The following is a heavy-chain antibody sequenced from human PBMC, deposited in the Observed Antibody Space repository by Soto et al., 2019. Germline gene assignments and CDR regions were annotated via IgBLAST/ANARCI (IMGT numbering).Heavy chain of an antibody. CDR3: AKPGGSYWGFDY. D-gene: IGHD1-26*01. CDR2: VTGSGSTT. J-gene: IGHJ4*02. Sequence: EVQLLESGGGLVQPGGSLRLSCAASGFTFNNYAMSWVRQAPGKGLEWVSIVTGSGSTTDYADSVKGRFTISRDKSKKTLFLQMNSLRAEDTAGYYCAKPGGSYWGFDYWGQGTLVTVSS. CDR1: GFTFNNYA. V-gene: IGHV3-23*01.